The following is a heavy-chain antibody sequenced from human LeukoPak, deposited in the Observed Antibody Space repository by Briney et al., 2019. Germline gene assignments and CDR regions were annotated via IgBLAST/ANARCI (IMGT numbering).Heavy chain of an antibody. Sequence: ASVKVSCKVSGYTFTDYYMHWVQQAPGKGLEWMGLVDPEDGETIYAEKFQGRVTITADTSTDTAYMELSSLRSEDTAVYHRAAMVRADYWGQGTLVTVSS. D-gene: IGHD3-10*01. CDR3: AAMVRADY. V-gene: IGHV1-69-2*01. CDR2: VDPEDGET. CDR1: GYTFTDYY. J-gene: IGHJ4*02.